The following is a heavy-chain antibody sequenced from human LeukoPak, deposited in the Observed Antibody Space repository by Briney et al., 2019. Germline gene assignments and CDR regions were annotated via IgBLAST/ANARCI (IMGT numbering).Heavy chain of an antibody. J-gene: IGHJ4*02. V-gene: IGHV1-8*01. CDR2: MNPNRGNT. CDR3: ARLTSIVVVGPSGYYFDY. D-gene: IGHD2-15*01. CDR1: GYTFTSYD. Sequence: GASVKVSCKASGYTFTSYDMNWVGQAPGQGREWRGWMNPNRGNTVYAQKVQGRVTMTRNRSISTAYMELSSLRSEDPAVYYCARLTSIVVVGPSGYYFDYWGQGPLVTVSS.